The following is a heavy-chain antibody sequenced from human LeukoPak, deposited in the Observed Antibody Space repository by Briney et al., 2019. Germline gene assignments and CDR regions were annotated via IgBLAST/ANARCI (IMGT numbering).Heavy chain of an antibody. V-gene: IGHV3-30*04. D-gene: IGHD4/OR15-4a*01. CDR1: GFTFSSYA. CDR3: ARDPSTMVAHDY. J-gene: IGHJ4*02. Sequence: GPLRPSCAAPGFTFSSYAMHWVRQAPGKGREWVAVISYDGSNKYYADSVKGRFTISRDNSKNTLYLQMNSLRAEDTAVYYCARDPSTMVAHDYWGQGTLVTVSS. CDR2: ISYDGSNK.